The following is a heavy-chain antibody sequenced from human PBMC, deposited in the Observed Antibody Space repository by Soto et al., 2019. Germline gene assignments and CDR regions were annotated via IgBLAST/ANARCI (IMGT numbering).Heavy chain of an antibody. J-gene: IGHJ6*02. Sequence: GGSLRLSCAASGFTFDDYAMHWVRQAPGKGLEWVSLISGDGGSTYYADSVKGRFTISRDNSKNSLYLQMNSLRTEDTALYYCEKDLVVVAATPNYYYGMDVWGQGTTVTVSS. CDR3: EKDLVVVAATPNYYYGMDV. CDR2: ISGDGGST. D-gene: IGHD2-15*01. CDR1: GFTFDDYA. V-gene: IGHV3-43*02.